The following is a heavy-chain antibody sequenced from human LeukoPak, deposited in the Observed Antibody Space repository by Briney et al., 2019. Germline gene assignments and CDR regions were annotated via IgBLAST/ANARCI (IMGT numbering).Heavy chain of an antibody. D-gene: IGHD1-26*01. J-gene: IGHJ4*02. CDR1: GYTFTGYY. CDR3: ARDDGGSYNFDY. Sequence: ASVKVPCKASGYTFTGYYMHWVRQAPGQGLEWMGWINPNSGGTNYAQKFQGRVTMPRDTSISTAYMELSRLRSDDTAVYYCARDDGGSYNFDYWGQGTLVTVSS. CDR2: INPNSGGT. V-gene: IGHV1-2*02.